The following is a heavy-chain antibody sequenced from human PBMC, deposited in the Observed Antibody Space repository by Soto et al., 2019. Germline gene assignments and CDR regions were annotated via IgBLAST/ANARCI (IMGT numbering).Heavy chain of an antibody. D-gene: IGHD3-3*02. CDR3: ARDRQYYHFWSGYQNEGPYDMDV. Sequence: QVQLQQWGAGLLKPSETLSLTCVVYGGSFSGYYWTWIRQAHGKGLEWIGEINHSGGTNYNSSLKSLVTISVDTSTYQHSLILSAVTAADTALYYCARDRQYYHFWSGYQNEGPYDMDVWGQGTTVPVSS. J-gene: IGHJ6*02. CDR2: INHSGGT. CDR1: GGSFSGYY. V-gene: IGHV4-34*02.